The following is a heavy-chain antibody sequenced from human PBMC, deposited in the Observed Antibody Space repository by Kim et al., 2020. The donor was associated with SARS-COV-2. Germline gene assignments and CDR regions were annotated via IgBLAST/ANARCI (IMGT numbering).Heavy chain of an antibody. D-gene: IGHD6-19*01. Sequence: GGSLRLSCAASGFTFGDFWMNWVRRAPGKELEFVASIKPDGSENFYADPGKGRSTIARDNGKNSLYLQMNSLRADDTAVYHCARGGAWSFDCWGRGTLVT. V-gene: IGHV3-7*01. CDR2: IKPDGSEN. CDR1: GFTFGDFW. J-gene: IGHJ4*02. CDR3: ARGGAWSFDC.